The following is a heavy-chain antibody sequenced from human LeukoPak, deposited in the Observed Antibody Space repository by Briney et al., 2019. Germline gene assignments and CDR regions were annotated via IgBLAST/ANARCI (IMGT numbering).Heavy chain of an antibody. CDR3: SRGGYGDYNNWFDP. V-gene: IGHV3-33*01. J-gene: IGHJ5*02. Sequence: GGSLRLSCAASGFTFGSLAMHWVRQAPGKGLEWVADIWYNGSNKYYAESVKGRFTISRDNSKNTLYLQMNSLRAEDTAVYYCSRGGYGDYNNWFDPWGQGTLVIVSS. CDR2: IWYNGSNK. D-gene: IGHD4-17*01. CDR1: GFTFGSLA.